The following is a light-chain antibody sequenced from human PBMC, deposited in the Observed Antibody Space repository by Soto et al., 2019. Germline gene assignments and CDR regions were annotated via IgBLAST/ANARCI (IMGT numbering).Light chain of an antibody. CDR2: DAS. CDR1: QSVSSH. V-gene: IGKV3-11*01. CDR3: QQYAGPPTT. Sequence: EIVLTQSPATLSLSPGERATLSCRASQSVSSHLAWYQQKPGQSPRLLIYDASNRATGIPARFSGSGSGTDFTLTISSLEPEDFAVYFCQQYAGPPTTFGQGTRLEI. J-gene: IGKJ5*01.